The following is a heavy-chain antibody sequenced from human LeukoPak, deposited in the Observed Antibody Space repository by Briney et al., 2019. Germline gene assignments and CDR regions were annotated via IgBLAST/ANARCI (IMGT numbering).Heavy chain of an antibody. CDR3: ARDFSPYYYDSSGPNLDY. Sequence: GGSLRLSCAASGFTFSSYAMSWVRQAPGKGLEWVSTTSGGGGSTYYADSVKGRFTISRDNSKNTLYLQMNSLRAEDTAVYYCARDFSPYYYDSSGPNLDYWGQGTLVTVSS. V-gene: IGHV3-23*01. CDR2: TSGGGGST. J-gene: IGHJ4*02. D-gene: IGHD3-22*01. CDR1: GFTFSSYA.